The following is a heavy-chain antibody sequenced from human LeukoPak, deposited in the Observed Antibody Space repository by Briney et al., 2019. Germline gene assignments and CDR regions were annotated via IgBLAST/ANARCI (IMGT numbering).Heavy chain of an antibody. Sequence: SETLSLTCTVSGGSISSYYWSWIRQPPGKGLEWIGYIYYSGSTNYNPSLKSRVTISVDTSKNQFSLKLSSVTAADTAVYYCARGGVGSRFDPWGQGTLVTVSS. CDR1: GGSISSYY. J-gene: IGHJ5*02. V-gene: IGHV4-59*01. CDR3: ARGGVGSRFDP. D-gene: IGHD1-26*01. CDR2: IYYSGST.